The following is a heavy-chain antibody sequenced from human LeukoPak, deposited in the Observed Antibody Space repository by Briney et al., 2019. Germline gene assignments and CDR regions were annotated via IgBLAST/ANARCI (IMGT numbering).Heavy chain of an antibody. CDR1: GFTFSNYA. V-gene: IGHV3-30*04. J-gene: IGHJ4*02. CDR3: AKGPDGFDY. Sequence: QSGGSLRLSCAGSGFTFSNYAMYWVRQAPGKGLEWVAATSYDESKKNYADSVKGRFSISKDNSKNTLYLQMNSLTVDDTAVYYCAKGPDGFDYWGQGALVTVSS. CDR2: TSYDESKK.